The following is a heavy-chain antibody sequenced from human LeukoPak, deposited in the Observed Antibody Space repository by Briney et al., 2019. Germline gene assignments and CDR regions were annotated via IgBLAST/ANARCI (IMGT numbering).Heavy chain of an antibody. J-gene: IGHJ3*02. V-gene: IGHV3-74*01. Sequence: PAGSLTLPCAASGFTFSSYWMYWVRQAPGRGLVWFSRIKTDGSTTSYADFAKGRFTISRDNAKNTLYLQMNSLRAEDTAVYYCEGYTIEGGDAFDIWGKG. CDR2: IKTDGSTT. CDR3: EGYTIEGGDAFDI. D-gene: IGHD1-1*01. CDR1: GFTFSSYW.